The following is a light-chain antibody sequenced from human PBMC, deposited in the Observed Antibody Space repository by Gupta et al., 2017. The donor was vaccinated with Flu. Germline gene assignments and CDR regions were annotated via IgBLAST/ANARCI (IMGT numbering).Light chain of an antibody. CDR2: AAS. CDR3: QQYNSYPPT. V-gene: IGKV1D-16*01. CDR1: RGVGTW. Sequence: DIQMTQSPSSLSASVGDRVTITCRASRGVGTWLGWFQQKPEKAPKPLIYAASTLEGGVPSRFSGSGSGTDFTLAISSLQPEDFATYYCQQYNSYPPTFGPGTKVDMK. J-gene: IGKJ3*01.